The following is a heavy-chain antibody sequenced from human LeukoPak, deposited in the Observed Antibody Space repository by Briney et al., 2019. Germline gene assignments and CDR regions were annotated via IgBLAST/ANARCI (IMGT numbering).Heavy chain of an antibody. CDR2: INHRGST. Sequence: PSETLSLTCSVYGGSLSPYYWNWIRQPPGKGLEWIGEINHRGSTTYNPSLKSRVTMSVDTSKNQFSLKLSSVTAADTAVYYCASSTSTEYFQHWGQGTLVTVSS. V-gene: IGHV4-34*01. J-gene: IGHJ1*01. CDR3: ASSTSTEYFQH. D-gene: IGHD2-2*01. CDR1: GGSLSPYY.